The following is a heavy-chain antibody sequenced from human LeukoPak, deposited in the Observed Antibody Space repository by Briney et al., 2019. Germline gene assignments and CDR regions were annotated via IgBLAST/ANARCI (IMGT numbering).Heavy chain of an antibody. V-gene: IGHV3-48*04. J-gene: IGHJ4*02. CDR3: ARDLGYCTNGACHTRFDY. CDR1: GFTLSPYS. Sequence: GGSLRLSCEASGFTLSPYSMNWVRQAPGKGLEWASYISTSSSTIYYADSVKGRFSISRDNTKGSLFLQLNSLRAEDTAVYYCARDLGYCTNGACHTRFDYWGQGTLVTVSS. CDR2: ISTSSSTI. D-gene: IGHD2-8*01.